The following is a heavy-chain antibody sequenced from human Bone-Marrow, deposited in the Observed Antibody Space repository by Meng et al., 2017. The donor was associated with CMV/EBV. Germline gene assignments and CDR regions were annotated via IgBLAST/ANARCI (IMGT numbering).Heavy chain of an antibody. CDR1: GFTVSSNY. Sequence: GESLKISCAASGFTVSSNYMSWVRQAPGKGLEWVSVIYSGGSTYYADSVKGRFTISRDNSKNTLYLQMNSLRPEDTAVYYCAREVYDFWSGLRYFDYWGLGTLVTVSS. CDR3: AREVYDFWSGLRYFDY. CDR2: IYSGGST. V-gene: IGHV3-53*05. J-gene: IGHJ4*02. D-gene: IGHD3-3*01.